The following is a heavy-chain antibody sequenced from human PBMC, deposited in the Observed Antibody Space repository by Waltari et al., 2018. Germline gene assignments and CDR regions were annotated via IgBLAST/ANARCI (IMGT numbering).Heavy chain of an antibody. Sequence: QVQLVQSGAEVKKPGASVKVSCKASGYTFTSYGISWVRQAHGQGLEWMGWISAYNGNTNYAQKLQGRVTMTTDTSTSTAYMELRSLRSDDTAVYYCARESGDYYYDSSGYFDYWGQGTLVTVSS. CDR1: GYTFTSYG. CDR3: ARESGDYYYDSSGYFDY. CDR2: ISAYNGNT. J-gene: IGHJ4*02. V-gene: IGHV1-18*01. D-gene: IGHD3-22*01.